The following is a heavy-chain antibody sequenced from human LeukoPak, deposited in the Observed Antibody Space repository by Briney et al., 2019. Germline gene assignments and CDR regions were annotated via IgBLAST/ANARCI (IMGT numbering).Heavy chain of an antibody. V-gene: IGHV4-34*01. Sequence: SETLSLTCAVYGGSFSGYYWSWIRQPPGKGLEWIGEINHSGSTNYNPSLKSRVTMSVDTSKNQFSLKLSSVTAADTAVYYCARGRYRQLVHSRPFDYWGQGTLVTVSS. CDR2: INHSGST. CDR3: ARGRYRQLVHSRPFDY. J-gene: IGHJ4*02. D-gene: IGHD6-6*01. CDR1: GGSFSGYY.